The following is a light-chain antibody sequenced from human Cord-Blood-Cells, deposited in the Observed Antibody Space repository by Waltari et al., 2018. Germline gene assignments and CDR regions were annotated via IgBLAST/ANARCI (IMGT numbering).Light chain of an antibody. CDR1: SSARGGYNY. J-gene: IGLJ3*02. CDR3: SSYTSSSTWV. Sequence: QSALTQPASVSASPGQSITIPCPATSSARGGYNYVSWYQQHPGTAPKLMIYEVSTRPSGVSNRFSGSKSGNTASLTISGLQAEDEADYYCSSYTSSSTWVFGGGTKLTVL. CDR2: EVS. V-gene: IGLV2-14*01.